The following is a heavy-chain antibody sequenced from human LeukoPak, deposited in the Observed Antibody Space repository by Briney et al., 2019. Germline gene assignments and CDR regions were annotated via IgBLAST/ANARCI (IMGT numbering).Heavy chain of an antibody. J-gene: IGHJ6*03. Sequence: SETLSLTCTVSGGSISSYYWSWIRQPPGKGPEWIGYIYYSGSTNYNPSLKSRVTISVDTSKNQFSLKLSSVTAADTAVYYCARAYPRRVIHYYYYYMDVWGKGTTVTVSS. CDR3: ARAYPRRVIHYYYYYMDV. D-gene: IGHD3-22*01. CDR1: GGSISSYY. V-gene: IGHV4-59*01. CDR2: IYYSGST.